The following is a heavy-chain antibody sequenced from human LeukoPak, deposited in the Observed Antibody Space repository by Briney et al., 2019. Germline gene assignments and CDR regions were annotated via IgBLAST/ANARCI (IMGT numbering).Heavy chain of an antibody. Sequence: GALRLSCAASGVAFSSYGMHWVRRAPGRGLEGVANIKEDGSEKYYVDSVKGRFTISRDNAKNSLYLQMNSLRAEDTAVYYCARGGRYCSGGSCYFNYWGQGTLGTVSS. J-gene: IGHJ4*02. V-gene: IGHV3-7*01. CDR2: IKEDGSEK. D-gene: IGHD2-15*01. CDR1: GVAFSSYG. CDR3: ARGGRYCSGGSCYFNY.